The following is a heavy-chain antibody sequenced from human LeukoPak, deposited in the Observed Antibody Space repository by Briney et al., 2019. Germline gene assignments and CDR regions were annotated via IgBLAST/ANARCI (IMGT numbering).Heavy chain of an antibody. CDR2: IYTSGST. CDR3: AREVGWYIGSYLYYFDY. Sequence: LETLSLTCTGSGGSISSYYWSWIRQPAGKGLEWIGRIYTSGSTNYNPSLKSRVTMSVDTSKNQFSLKLSSVTAADTAVYYCAREVGWYIGSYLYYFDYWGQGTLVTVSS. V-gene: IGHV4-4*07. CDR1: GGSISSYY. J-gene: IGHJ4*02. D-gene: IGHD6-19*01.